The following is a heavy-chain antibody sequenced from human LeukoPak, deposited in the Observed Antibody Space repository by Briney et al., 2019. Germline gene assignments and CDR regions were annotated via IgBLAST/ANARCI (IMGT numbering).Heavy chain of an antibody. D-gene: IGHD1-26*01. Sequence: PGGSLRLSCAASGFTISSYWMHWVRQAPGKGLVWVSHVNSDGSNTNYADSVKGRFTISRDNAKNTLYLQMNSLRAEDTTVYYCIVGIDYWGQGTLVTVS. CDR1: GFTISSYW. CDR3: IVGIDY. J-gene: IGHJ4*02. V-gene: IGHV3-74*01. CDR2: VNSDGSNT.